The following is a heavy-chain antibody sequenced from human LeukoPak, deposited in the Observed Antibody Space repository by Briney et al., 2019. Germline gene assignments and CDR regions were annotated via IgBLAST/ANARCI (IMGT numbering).Heavy chain of an antibody. CDR2: IIDSGNSI. CDR1: GFTFSSCA. CDR3: AKPSYYDFWSASLGWFDP. D-gene: IGHD3-3*01. J-gene: IGHJ5*02. Sequence: GGSLRLSCAASGFTFSSCAMSWVRQAPGKGLEWVSTIIDSGNSIYYADSAEGRFTISRDNSKNTLYLQMNSLRAEDTAVYYCAKPSYYDFWSASLGWFDPWGQGTLVTVSS. V-gene: IGHV3-23*01.